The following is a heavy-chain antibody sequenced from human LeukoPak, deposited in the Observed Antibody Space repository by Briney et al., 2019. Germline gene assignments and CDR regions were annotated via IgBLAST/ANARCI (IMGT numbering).Heavy chain of an antibody. CDR1: GFTFDDYA. Sequence: GRSLRLSCAASGFTFDDYAMHWVRQAPGKGLEWVSGISWNSGSIGYADSVKGRFTISRDNAKNPLYLQMNSLRAEDTALYYCAKDYCSGGSCFIDYWGQGTLVTVSS. V-gene: IGHV3-9*01. CDR3: AKDYCSGGSCFIDY. D-gene: IGHD2-15*01. J-gene: IGHJ4*02. CDR2: ISWNSGSI.